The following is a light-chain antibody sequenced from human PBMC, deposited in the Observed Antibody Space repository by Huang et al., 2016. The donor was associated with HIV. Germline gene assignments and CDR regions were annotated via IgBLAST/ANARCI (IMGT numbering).Light chain of an antibody. CDR2: SAS. Sequence: EIMLTPSPATLSVSPGERATLSCRASQSISTNLAWYQQKPGLAPRLLIYSASTTATGIAARFRGSGSGTEVTLAIGSLQSEDFAVYYCQQGETFGQGTKLEIK. J-gene: IGKJ2*01. CDR1: QSISTN. CDR3: QQGET. V-gene: IGKV3-15*01.